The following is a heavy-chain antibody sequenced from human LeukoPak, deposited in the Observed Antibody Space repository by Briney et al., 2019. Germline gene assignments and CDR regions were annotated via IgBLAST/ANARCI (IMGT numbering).Heavy chain of an antibody. D-gene: IGHD5-18*01. CDR3: ARGGFGYSYGDGLDY. CDR2: INHSGST. V-gene: IGHV4-34*01. CDR1: GGSFSGYY. Sequence: SETLSLTCAVYGGSFSGYYWSWIRQPPGKGREWIGEINHSGSTNYNPSLKSRVTISVDTSKNQFSLKLSSVTAADTAVYYCARGGFGYSYGDGLDYWGQGTLVTVSS. J-gene: IGHJ4*02.